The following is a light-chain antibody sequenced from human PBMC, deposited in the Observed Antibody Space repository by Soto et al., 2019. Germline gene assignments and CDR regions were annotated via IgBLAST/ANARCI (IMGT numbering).Light chain of an antibody. Sequence: IQLTQSPSSLSASVGDRVTITCRASQGIRSYLAWYQQNPGKAPKLLIYAASSLQSGVPSRFSGSGSGTDFTLTISSLQPEDFATYYCQQSYSTSITFGQGTRLEIK. J-gene: IGKJ5*01. CDR1: QGIRSY. CDR3: QQSYSTSIT. V-gene: IGKV1-39*01. CDR2: AAS.